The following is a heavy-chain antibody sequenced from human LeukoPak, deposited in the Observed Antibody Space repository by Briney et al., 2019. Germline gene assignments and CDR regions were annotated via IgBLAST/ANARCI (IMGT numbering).Heavy chain of an antibody. CDR2: INHSGST. V-gene: IGHV4-34*01. CDR3: ARGQSFGY. CDR1: GGSFSGYY. J-gene: IGHJ4*02. Sequence: TSETLSLTCAVYGGSFSGYYWSWIRQPPGKGLEWIGEINHSGSTNYNPSLKSRVTISVDTSKNQFSLKLSSVTAADTAVYYCARGQSFGYWGQGTLVTVSS.